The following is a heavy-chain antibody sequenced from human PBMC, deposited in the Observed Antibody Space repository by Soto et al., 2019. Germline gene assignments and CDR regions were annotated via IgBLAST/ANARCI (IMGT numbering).Heavy chain of an antibody. D-gene: IGHD5-18*01. CDR1: GYTLTELS. Sequence: ASVKVSCKVSGYTLTELSMHWVRQAPGKGLEWMGGFDPEDGETIYAQKFQGRVTMTEDTSTDTAYMELSSLRSEDTAVYYCATGPLRIQLWDHDAFDIWGQGTMVTVSS. CDR2: FDPEDGET. V-gene: IGHV1-24*01. CDR3: ATGPLRIQLWDHDAFDI. J-gene: IGHJ3*02.